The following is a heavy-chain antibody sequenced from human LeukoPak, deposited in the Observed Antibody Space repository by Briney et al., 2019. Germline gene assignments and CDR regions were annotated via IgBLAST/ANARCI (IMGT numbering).Heavy chain of an antibody. Sequence: SETLSLTCTVSGGSISSSSYYWGWIRQPPGKGLEWIGSIYYSGSTYYNPSLKSRVTISVDTSKNQFSLELSSVTAADTAVYYCARDQADINWFDPWGQGTLVTVSS. V-gene: IGHV4-39*07. D-gene: IGHD2-15*01. CDR3: ARDQADINWFDP. J-gene: IGHJ5*02. CDR1: GGSISSSSYY. CDR2: IYYSGST.